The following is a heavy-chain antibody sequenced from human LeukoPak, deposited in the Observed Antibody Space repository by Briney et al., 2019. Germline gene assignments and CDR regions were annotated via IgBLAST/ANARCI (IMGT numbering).Heavy chain of an antibody. CDR1: GFTFDVSA. V-gene: IGHV3-21*01. CDR3: ARGHYDVLAASYKWTPDY. J-gene: IGHJ4*02. Sequence: GGSLRLSCAASGFTFDVSAMNWVRQAPGKGLEWVSSITSGGDYIYYADSVKGRFTTSRDNAKNSLSLQLNSLRVEDTAVYYCARGHYDVLAASYKWTPDYWGQGTLVTVSS. CDR2: ITSGGDYI. D-gene: IGHD3-9*01.